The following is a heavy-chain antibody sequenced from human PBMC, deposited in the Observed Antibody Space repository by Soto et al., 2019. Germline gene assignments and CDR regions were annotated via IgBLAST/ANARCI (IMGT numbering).Heavy chain of an antibody. J-gene: IGHJ6*02. CDR2: ISGSGGST. CDR3: AKDSGIAVAPYYYYGMDV. V-gene: IGHV3-23*01. CDR1: GFTFSSYA. D-gene: IGHD6-19*01. Sequence: PGGSLRLSCASSGFTFSSYAMSWVRQAPGKGLEWVSAISGSGGSTYYADSVKGRFTISRDNSKNTLYLQMNSLRAEDTAVYYCAKDSGIAVAPYYYYGMDVWGQGTTVTVSS.